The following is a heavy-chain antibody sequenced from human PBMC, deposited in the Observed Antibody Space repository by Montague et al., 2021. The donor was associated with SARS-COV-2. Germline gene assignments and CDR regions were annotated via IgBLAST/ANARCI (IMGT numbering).Heavy chain of an antibody. CDR3: AMTAVIRYQYYFAN. V-gene: IGHV4-61*01. J-gene: IGHJ4*02. CDR2: VLYTGVT. CDR1: GGSVRSGSYY. Sequence: SETLSLTCSVSGGSVRSGSYYWSWIRQPPGKGLHWIGNVLYTGVTSFNPSLKSRLTMSVDSSKNEFSLNLRSVTAADTAVYYCAMTAVIRYQYYFANWGQGTVVAVSS. D-gene: IGHD3-16*02.